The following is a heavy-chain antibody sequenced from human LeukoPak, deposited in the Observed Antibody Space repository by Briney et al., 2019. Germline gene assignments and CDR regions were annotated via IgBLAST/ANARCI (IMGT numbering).Heavy chain of an antibody. J-gene: IGHJ4*02. CDR3: ASTSYDISGYYDY. Sequence: PGGSLRLSCAASGFTFSSYWMHWVRQAPGKGLVWVSRLNSDGSGTTYADSVKGRFTISRDNAKNTLYLQMNSLRAEDTAVYFCASTSYDISGYYDYWGQGTLVTVSS. D-gene: IGHD3-22*01. V-gene: IGHV3-74*01. CDR2: LNSDGSGT. CDR1: GFTFSSYW.